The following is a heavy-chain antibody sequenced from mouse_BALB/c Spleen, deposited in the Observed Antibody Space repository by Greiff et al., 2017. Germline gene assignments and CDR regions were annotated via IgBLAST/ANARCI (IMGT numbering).Heavy chain of an antibody. J-gene: IGHJ2*01. CDR2: IDPENGDT. V-gene: IGHV14-4*02. CDR3: NGITRRLVYFDY. D-gene: IGHD1-2*01. Sequence: EVQLQQSGAELVRSGASVKLSCTASGFNIKDYYMHWVKQRPEQGLEWIGWIDPENGDTEYAPKFQGKATMTADTSSNTAYLQLSSLTSEDTAVYYCNGITRRLVYFDYWGQGTTLTVSS. CDR1: GFNIKDYY.